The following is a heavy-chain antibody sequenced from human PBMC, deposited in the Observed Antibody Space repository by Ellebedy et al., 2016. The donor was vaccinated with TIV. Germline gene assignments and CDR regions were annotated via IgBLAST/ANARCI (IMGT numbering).Heavy chain of an antibody. CDR1: RFTFSNYA. Sequence: PGGSLRLSCGASRFTFSNYAMSWVRQAPGMGLEWVSTISGTGGTTYYADSVKGRFTISRDNAKNSLFLQMNSLRAEDTAVYYCARDIVVVPAARRPYYCSGMDVWGQGTTVTVSS. J-gene: IGHJ6*02. CDR2: ISGTGGTT. D-gene: IGHD2-2*01. CDR3: ARDIVVVPAARRPYYCSGMDV. V-gene: IGHV3-23*01.